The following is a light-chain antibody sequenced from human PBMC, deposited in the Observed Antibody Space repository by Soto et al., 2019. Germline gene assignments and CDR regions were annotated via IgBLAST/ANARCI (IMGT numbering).Light chain of an antibody. CDR1: QGISSY. V-gene: IGKV1-33*01. J-gene: IGKJ5*01. CDR3: QQYSHLIT. Sequence: DIQLTQSPSFLSASVGDRVTITCRASQGISSYLAWYQQKPGKAPKLLIYDASNLETGVPSRFSGSGSGTDFTFTISSLQPEDIATYYCQQYSHLITFGQGTRLEIK. CDR2: DAS.